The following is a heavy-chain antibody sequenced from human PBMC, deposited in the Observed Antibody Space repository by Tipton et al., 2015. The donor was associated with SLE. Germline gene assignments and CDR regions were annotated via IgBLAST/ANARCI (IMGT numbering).Heavy chain of an antibody. D-gene: IGHD4/OR15-4a*01. CDR3: ARDGSDYGGAFDI. V-gene: IGHV4-31*03. J-gene: IGHJ3*02. CDR1: GGSISSGGYY. Sequence: TLSLTCTVSGGSISSGGYYWSWIRQHPGKGLEWIGYIYYSGSTYYNPSLKSRVTISVDTSKNQFSLKLSSVTAADTAVYYCARDGSDYGGAFDIWGQGTMVTVSS. CDR2: IYYSGST.